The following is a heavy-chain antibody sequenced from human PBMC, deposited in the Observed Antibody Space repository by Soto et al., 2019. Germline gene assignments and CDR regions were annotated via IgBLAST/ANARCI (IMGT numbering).Heavy chain of an antibody. V-gene: IGHV3-49*03. CDR3: TRDLYCSSTSCYLSYYYYYYMDV. Sequence: GGSLRLSCTASGFTFGDYAMSWFRQAPGKGLEWVGFIRSKAYGGTTEYAASVKGRFTISRDDSKSIAYLQMNSLKTEDTAVYYCTRDLYCSSTSCYLSYYYYYYMDVWGKGTTVTVSS. CDR1: GFTFGDYA. J-gene: IGHJ6*03. D-gene: IGHD2-2*01. CDR2: IRSKAYGGTT.